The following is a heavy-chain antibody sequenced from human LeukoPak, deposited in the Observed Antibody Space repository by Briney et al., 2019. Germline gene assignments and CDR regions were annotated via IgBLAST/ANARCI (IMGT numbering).Heavy chain of an antibody. CDR1: GFSFSRYG. J-gene: IGHJ4*02. V-gene: IGHV3-33*06. CDR2: MWNDGSNK. D-gene: IGHD6-6*01. CDR3: AKDRDYSSSFCDY. Sequence: PGGSLRLSCVASGFSFSRYGRHWVRRAPGKGLEWVAVMWNDGSNKYYADSVKGRFIIARENTKNTLYLQMNSMRAEATAVYCCAKDRDYSSSFCDYWGQGTLVTVSS.